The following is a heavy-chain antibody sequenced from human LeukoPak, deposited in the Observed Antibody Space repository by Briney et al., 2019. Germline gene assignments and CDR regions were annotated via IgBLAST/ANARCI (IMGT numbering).Heavy chain of an antibody. CDR2: INHSGST. Sequence: SSETLSSTSAVNGGSFNGYYRRWIRQPPGKWLKWIQEINHSGSTNYNPSLKSRVTISVDTSKNQFSLKLSSVTAADTAVYYCAREGLLTTFSRSTLWGQGTLVTVSS. CDR3: AREGLLTTFSRSTL. D-gene: IGHD4-17*01. CDR1: GGSFNGYY. V-gene: IGHV4-34*01. J-gene: IGHJ4*02.